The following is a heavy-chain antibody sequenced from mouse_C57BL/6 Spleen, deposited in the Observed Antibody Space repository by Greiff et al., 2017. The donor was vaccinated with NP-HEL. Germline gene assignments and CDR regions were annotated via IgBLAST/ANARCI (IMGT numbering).Heavy chain of an antibody. D-gene: IGHD2-4*01. CDR2: IYPGSGST. V-gene: IGHV1-55*01. Sequence: QLQQPGAELVKPGASVKMSCKASGYTFTSYWITWVKQRPGQGLEWIGDIYPGSGSTNYNEKFKSKATLTVDTSPSTAYMQLSSLTSEDSAVYYCAREGLRLYYFDYWGQGTTLTVSS. CDR1: GYTFTSYW. J-gene: IGHJ2*01. CDR3: AREGLRLYYFDY.